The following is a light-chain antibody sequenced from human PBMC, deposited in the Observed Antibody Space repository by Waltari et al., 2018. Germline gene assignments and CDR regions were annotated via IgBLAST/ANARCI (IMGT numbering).Light chain of an antibody. CDR1: QSVSSN. CDR3: QQYYNWPRG. J-gene: IGKJ1*01. Sequence: EIVMTQSPATLSVSPGERATLSCRASQSVSSNLAWYQQQPGQAPRLLIYGASTRATGIPARFSGSGSGTEFTLTISSLQSEDFAVYFYQQYYNWPRGFGQGTKVEIK. CDR2: GAS. V-gene: IGKV3-15*01.